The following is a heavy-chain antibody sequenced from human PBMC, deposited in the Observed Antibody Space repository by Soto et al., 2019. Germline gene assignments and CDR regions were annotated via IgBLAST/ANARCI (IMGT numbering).Heavy chain of an antibody. CDR3: ARDFTTAETPGDDFDY. D-gene: IGHD4-17*01. CDR1: GFTFSHYW. J-gene: IGHJ4*02. CDR2: IDGDGTHI. V-gene: IGHV3-74*01. Sequence: EVQLVESGGGLVQPGGSVRLSCAASGFTFSHYWMHWVRQVPGKGLLWVARIDGDGTHITYADFVKGRFTISRDNAKNTVGLQMNSLSAEDTAVYYCARDFTTAETPGDDFDYWGPGTLLTVSS.